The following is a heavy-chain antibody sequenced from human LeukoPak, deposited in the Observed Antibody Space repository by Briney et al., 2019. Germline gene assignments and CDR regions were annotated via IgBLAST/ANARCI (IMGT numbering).Heavy chain of an antibody. D-gene: IGHD1-26*01. V-gene: IGHV4-39*07. Sequence: SETLSLTCTVSGGSISTSNYYWGWIRQPPGKGLEWIGRIYTSGSTNYNPSLKSRVTMSVDTSKNQFSLKLSSVTAADTAVYYCARVVRVGATTMNQITFDYWGQGTLVTVSS. CDR1: GGSISTSNYY. CDR2: IYTSGST. J-gene: IGHJ4*02. CDR3: ARVVRVGATTMNQITFDY.